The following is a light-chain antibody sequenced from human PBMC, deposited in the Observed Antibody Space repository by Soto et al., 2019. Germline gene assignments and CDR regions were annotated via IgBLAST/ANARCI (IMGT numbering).Light chain of an antibody. CDR1: SSDVGGHNY. CDR3: RSYTSSRTLV. Sequence: QSALTQPASVSGSPGQSITISCTGTSSDVGGHNYVSWYQQHPGKAPKLMIDEVSNRPSGVSNRFSGSKSGNTASLTISGLQAADEADYYCRSYTSSRTLVFGGGTKLTVL. J-gene: IGLJ3*02. CDR2: EVS. V-gene: IGLV2-14*01.